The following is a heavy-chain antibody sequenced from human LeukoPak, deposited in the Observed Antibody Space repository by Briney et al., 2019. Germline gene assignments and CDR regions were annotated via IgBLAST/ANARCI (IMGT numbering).Heavy chain of an antibody. CDR1: GYTFTGYY. D-gene: IGHD1-7*01. CDR3: ARSFSGTTPFVDY. J-gene: IGHJ4*02. Sequence: EASVKVSCKASGYTFTGYYMHWVRQAPGQGLEWMGWINPNSGGTNYAQKFQGRVTMTGDTSISTAYMELSRLRSDDTAVYYCARSFSGTTPFVDYWGQGTLVTVSS. CDR2: INPNSGGT. V-gene: IGHV1-2*02.